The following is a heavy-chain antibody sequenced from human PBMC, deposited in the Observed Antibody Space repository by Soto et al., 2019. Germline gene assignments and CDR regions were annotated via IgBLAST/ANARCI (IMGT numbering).Heavy chain of an antibody. Sequence: QVQLVESGGGVVQPGRSLRLSCAASGFTFSSYAMHWVRQAPGKGLEWVAVISYDGSNKYYADSVKGRFTISRDNSKNTLYLQMNSLKAEDTAVYYCARGDTYYYDSSGDEAPTQPEFDYWGQGTLVTGSS. CDR2: ISYDGSNK. J-gene: IGHJ4*02. CDR3: ARGDTYYYDSSGDEAPTQPEFDY. D-gene: IGHD3-22*01. CDR1: GFTFSSYA. V-gene: IGHV3-30-3*01.